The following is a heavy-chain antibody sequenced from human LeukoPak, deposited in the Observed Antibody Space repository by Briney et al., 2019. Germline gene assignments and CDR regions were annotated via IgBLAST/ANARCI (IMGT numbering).Heavy chain of an antibody. J-gene: IGHJ4*02. CDR1: GGSISSSSYY. CDR2: IYYSGST. D-gene: IGHD6-13*01. V-gene: IGHV4-39*07. CDR3: AREVAAAGTLLGFDY. Sequence: SETLSLTCTVSGGSISSSSYYWGWIRQPPGKGLEWIGSIYYSGSTNYNPSLKSRVTMSVDTSKNQFSLKLSSVTAADTAVYYCAREVAAAGTLLGFDYWGQGTLVTVSS.